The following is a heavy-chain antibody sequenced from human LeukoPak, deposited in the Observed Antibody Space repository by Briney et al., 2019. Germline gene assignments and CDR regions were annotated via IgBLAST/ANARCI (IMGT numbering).Heavy chain of an antibody. V-gene: IGHV1-69*13. CDR2: IIPIFGTA. J-gene: IGHJ4*02. Sequence: EASVKVSCKASGGTFSSYAISGVRQAPGQGLEWMGGIIPIFGTANYAQKFQGRVTITADESTSTAYMELSSLRSEDTAVYYCARGDSSSWYSPLDYWGQGTLVTVSS. CDR1: GGTFSSYA. D-gene: IGHD6-13*01. CDR3: ARGDSSSWYSPLDY.